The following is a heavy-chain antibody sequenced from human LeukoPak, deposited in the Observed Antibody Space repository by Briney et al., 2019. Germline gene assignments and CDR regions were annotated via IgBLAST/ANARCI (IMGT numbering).Heavy chain of an antibody. CDR3: AREYYDFWSGAFDI. V-gene: IGHV1-2*02. CDR2: INPNSGGT. CDR1: GYTFTGYY. Sequence: ASVKVSCKASGYTFTGYYMHWVRQAPGQGLEWMGWINPNSGGTNYAQKFQGRVTMTRDTSISTAYMELSRLRSGDTAVYYCAREYYDFWSGAFDIWGQGTMVTVSS. J-gene: IGHJ3*02. D-gene: IGHD3-3*01.